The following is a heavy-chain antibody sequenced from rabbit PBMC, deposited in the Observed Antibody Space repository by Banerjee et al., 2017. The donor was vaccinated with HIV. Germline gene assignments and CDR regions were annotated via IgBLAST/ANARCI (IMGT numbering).Heavy chain of an antibody. D-gene: IGHD6-1*01. J-gene: IGHJ4*01. CDR3: AREDYYTYGYAGYAYAPVIMNL. Sequence: QSLEESGGDLVKPGASLTLTCTASGFDFSSNAMCWVRQAPGKRPEWIACIYVDGRGSTGYASWAKGRFTISKTSSTTVTLQMTSLTAADTATYFCAREDYYTYGYAGYAYAPVIMNLWGPGTLVTVS. CDR2: IYVDGRGST. CDR1: GFDFSSNA. V-gene: IGHV1S40*01.